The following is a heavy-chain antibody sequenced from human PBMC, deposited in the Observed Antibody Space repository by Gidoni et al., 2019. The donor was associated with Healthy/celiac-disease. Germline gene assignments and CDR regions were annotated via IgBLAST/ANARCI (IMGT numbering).Heavy chain of an antibody. CDR1: GFTFSSYA. D-gene: IGHD3-3*01. CDR3: AKVAYDFWSGYYAS. CDR2: IRGSGGST. Sequence: VQLLESGGGLVQPGASLSLSCAASGFTFSSYAMSWVRQAPGKGLEWVSAIRGSGGSTYYADAVKGRFTISRDNSKNTLYLQMNSLRAEDTAVYYCAKVAYDFWSGYYASWGQGTLVTVSS. V-gene: IGHV3-23*01. J-gene: IGHJ5*02.